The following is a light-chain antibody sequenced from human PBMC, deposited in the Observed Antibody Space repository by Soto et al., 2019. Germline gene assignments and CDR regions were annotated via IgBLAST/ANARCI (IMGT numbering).Light chain of an antibody. CDR1: QGISNY. V-gene: IGKV1-27*01. J-gene: IGKJ1*01. Sequence: DIQMTQSPSSLSASLGDRVTITFRASQGISNYLAWYQQKPGKVPKLLIYAASTLQSGVPSRFSGSGSGTDFTLTISSLQPEDVATYYCQKYNSAPQTFGQGTKVDI. CDR2: AAS. CDR3: QKYNSAPQT.